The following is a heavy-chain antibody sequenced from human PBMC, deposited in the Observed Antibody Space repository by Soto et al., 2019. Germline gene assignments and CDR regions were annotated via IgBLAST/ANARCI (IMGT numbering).Heavy chain of an antibody. CDR1: GFTFSSYG. V-gene: IGHV3-30*18. D-gene: IGHD3-10*01. CDR3: AKDPGRLTMVRGVILGSCDY. Sequence: GGSLRLSCAASGFTFSSYGMHWVRQAPGKGLEWVAVISYDGSNKYYADSVKGRFTISRDNSKNTLYLQMNSLRAEDTAVYYCAKDPGRLTMVRGVILGSCDYWGQGTLVTVSS. CDR2: ISYDGSNK. J-gene: IGHJ4*02.